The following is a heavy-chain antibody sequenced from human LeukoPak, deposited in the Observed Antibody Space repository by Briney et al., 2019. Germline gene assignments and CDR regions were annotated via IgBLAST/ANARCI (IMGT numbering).Heavy chain of an antibody. Sequence: SETLSLTCTVSGYSISSGYYWGWIRQPPGKGLEWIGSIYQTGNTYYNPSLKSRVTVSLDTSKNQFSLNLSSVTAADTAVYYCARHGFLEWLSSAFDIWGQGTMVTVSS. J-gene: IGHJ3*02. V-gene: IGHV4-38-2*02. CDR3: ARHGFLEWLSSAFDI. CDR2: IYQTGNT. D-gene: IGHD3-3*01. CDR1: GYSISSGYY.